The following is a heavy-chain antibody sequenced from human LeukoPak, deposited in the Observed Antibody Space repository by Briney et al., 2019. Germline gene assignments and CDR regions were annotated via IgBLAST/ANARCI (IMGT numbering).Heavy chain of an antibody. J-gene: IGHJ6*03. CDR3: ARNGAYYDILTGYLIHYYYYMDV. V-gene: IGHV4-59*01. CDR1: GGSISSYY. CDR2: IYYSGST. Sequence: PPETLSLTCTVSGGSISSYYWSWIRQPPGKGLEWIGYIYYSGSTNYNPSLKSRVTISVDTSKNQFSLKLSSVTAADTAVYYCARNGAYYDILTGYLIHYYYYMDVWGKGTTVTVSS. D-gene: IGHD3-9*01.